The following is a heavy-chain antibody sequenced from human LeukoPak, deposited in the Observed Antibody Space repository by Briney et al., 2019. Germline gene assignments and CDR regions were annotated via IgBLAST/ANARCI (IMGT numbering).Heavy chain of an antibody. CDR3: AQHLGYCSSGTCYFTY. Sequence: GGSLRLSCAVSGLTFSSSWMDWVRQAPGKGLEWVASINPDGNKKYSADSVKGRFTISRDNSKRTLFLQMNSLRAEDTAVYHCAQHLGYCSSGTCYFTYWGQGTLVTVSS. D-gene: IGHD2-15*01. CDR1: GLTFSSSW. CDR2: INPDGNKK. V-gene: IGHV3-7*03. J-gene: IGHJ4*02.